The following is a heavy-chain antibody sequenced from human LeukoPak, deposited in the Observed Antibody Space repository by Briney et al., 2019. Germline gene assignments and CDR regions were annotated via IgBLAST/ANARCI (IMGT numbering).Heavy chain of an antibody. J-gene: IGHJ4*02. CDR2: IYYSGST. Sequence: SETLSLTCTVSGGSISSGDYYWSWIRQPPGKGLEWIGYIYYSGSTYYNPSLKSRVTIPVDTSKNQFSLKLSSVTAADTAVYYCARVGSPTNYYDSSGYYQYFDYWGQGTLVTVSS. CDR1: GGSISSGDYY. D-gene: IGHD3-22*01. CDR3: ARVGSPTNYYDSSGYYQYFDY. V-gene: IGHV4-30-4*08.